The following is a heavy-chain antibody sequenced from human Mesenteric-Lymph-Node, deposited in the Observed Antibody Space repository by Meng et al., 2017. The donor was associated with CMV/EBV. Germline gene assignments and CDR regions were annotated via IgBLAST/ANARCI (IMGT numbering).Heavy chain of an antibody. V-gene: IGHV3-49*04. CDR1: GFTFGDYA. CDR2: IRSKAYGGTT. D-gene: IGHD2-15*01. J-gene: IGHJ6*02. CDR3: TVYCSGGSCYSGWYYYYGMDV. Sequence: GESLKISCTASGFTFGDYAMSWVRQAPGKGLEWVGFIRSKAYGGTTEYAASVKGRFIISRDDSKSIAYLQMNSLKTEDTAVYYCTVYCSGGSCYSGWYYYYGMDVWGQGTTVTVSS.